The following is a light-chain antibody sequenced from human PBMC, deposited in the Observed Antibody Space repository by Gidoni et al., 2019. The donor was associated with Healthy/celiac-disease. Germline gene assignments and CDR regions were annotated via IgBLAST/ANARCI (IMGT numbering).Light chain of an antibody. CDR2: AAS. J-gene: IGKJ4*01. Sequence: DIQTTQSPSSLSASVGDRVTITCRESQSISSYLNWYQQKPGKAPKLLIYAASSLQSGVPSRFSGSGSGTDFTLTISSLQPEDFATYYCQQSYSTLLTFXRXTKVEIK. CDR3: QQSYSTLLT. CDR1: QSISSY. V-gene: IGKV1-39*01.